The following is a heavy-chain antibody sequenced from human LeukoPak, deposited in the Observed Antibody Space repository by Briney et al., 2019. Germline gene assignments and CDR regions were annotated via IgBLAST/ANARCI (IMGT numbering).Heavy chain of an antibody. CDR2: ISDDGSKI. Sequence: GRSLRLSCAASGFRFSSYGMHWVRQAPGKGLEWVAVISDDGSKIYYGDSVKGRFTISRDTSKNTVYLQVNSLRAEDTAVYFCAREKNEIVVTSYFFDYWGQGTLVTVSS. CDR1: GFRFSSYG. CDR3: AREKNEIVVTSYFFDY. D-gene: IGHD5-12*01. J-gene: IGHJ4*02. V-gene: IGHV3-30*03.